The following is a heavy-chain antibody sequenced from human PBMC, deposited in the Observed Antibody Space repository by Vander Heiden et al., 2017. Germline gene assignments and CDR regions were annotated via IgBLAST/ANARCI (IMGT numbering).Heavy chain of an antibody. Sequence: QVQLVQSGAEVKKPGASVKVSCKASGYTFTDYYIPWVRQAPGQGLEWMGWINPSSGGTNEAQKFQGRVTLTRDTAINTAYMEMTRMRSDDTAVFYCARDVRRVTADYWGQGSLVTVSS. CDR3: ARDVRRVTADY. CDR2: INPSSGGT. J-gene: IGHJ4*02. CDR1: GYTFTDYY. V-gene: IGHV1-2*02. D-gene: IGHD3-10*02.